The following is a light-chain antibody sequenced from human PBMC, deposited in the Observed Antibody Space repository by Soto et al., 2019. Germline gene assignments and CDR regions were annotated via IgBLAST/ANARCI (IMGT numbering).Light chain of an antibody. CDR3: HQSYSTPRT. CDR2: AAS. CDR1: QSISSY. Sequence: DIQMTQSPSSLSASVGDRVTITCRASQSISSYLNWYQQKPGKVPKLLIYAASSLQSGVPSRFSGSGSGTDFTLTISSLQPEDFVTYYCHQSYSTPRTFGQGTKVDIK. V-gene: IGKV1-39*01. J-gene: IGKJ1*01.